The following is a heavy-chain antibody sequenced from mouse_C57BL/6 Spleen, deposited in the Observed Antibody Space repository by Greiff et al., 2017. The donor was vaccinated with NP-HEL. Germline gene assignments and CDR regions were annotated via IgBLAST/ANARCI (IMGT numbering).Heavy chain of an antibody. CDR2: IWSGGST. J-gene: IGHJ2*01. CDR3: ARDDGYYVDYFDY. V-gene: IGHV2-2*01. CDR1: GFSLTSYG. Sequence: VQLMESGPGLVQPSHCLSITCTVSGFSLTSYGVHWVRQSPGKGLEWLGVIWSGGSTDYNAAFISRLSISKDNSKSQVFFKMNSLQADDTAIYYCARDDGYYVDYFDYWGQGTTLTVSS. D-gene: IGHD2-3*01.